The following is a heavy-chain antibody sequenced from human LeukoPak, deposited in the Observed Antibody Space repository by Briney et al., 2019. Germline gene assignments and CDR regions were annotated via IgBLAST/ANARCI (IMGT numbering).Heavy chain of an antibody. CDR1: EFTFSSYS. CDR2: ISSSSSYI. CDR3: ARGGEYSSSFDY. V-gene: IGHV3-21*01. Sequence: GGSLRLSCAASEFTFSSYSMNWVRQAPGRGLEWVSSISSSSSYIYYADSVKGRFTISRDNAKNSLYLQMNSLRAEDTAVYYCARGGEYSSSFDYWGQGTLVTVSS. D-gene: IGHD6-6*01. J-gene: IGHJ4*02.